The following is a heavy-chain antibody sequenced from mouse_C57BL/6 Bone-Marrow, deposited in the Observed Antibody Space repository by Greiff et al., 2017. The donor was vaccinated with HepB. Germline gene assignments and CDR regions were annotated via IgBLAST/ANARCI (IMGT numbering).Heavy chain of an antibody. CDR3: ARRGQDYYGSSYPYFDV. J-gene: IGHJ1*03. CDR2: INPYNGGT. Sequence: EVKLQESGPVLVKPGASVKMSCKASGYTFTDYYMNWVKQSHGKSLEWIGVINPYNGGTSYNQKFKGKATLTVDKSSSTAYMELNSLTSEDSAVYYCARRGQDYYGSSYPYFDVWGTGTTVTVSS. V-gene: IGHV1-19*01. CDR1: GYTFTDYY. D-gene: IGHD1-1*01.